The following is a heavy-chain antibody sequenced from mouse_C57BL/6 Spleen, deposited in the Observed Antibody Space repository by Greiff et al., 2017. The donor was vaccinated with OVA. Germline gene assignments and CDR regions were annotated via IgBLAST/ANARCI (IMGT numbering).Heavy chain of an antibody. J-gene: IGHJ1*03. CDR3: ARALGTTVGAPDV. CDR1: GYTFTSYW. D-gene: IGHD1-1*01. CDR2: IDPSDSYP. V-gene: IGHV1-69*01. Sequence: QVQLQQPGAELVMPGASVKLSCKASGYTFTSYWMHWVKQRPGQGLEWIGEIDPSDSYPNYNQKFKGKSTLTVDKSSSTAYMQLSSLTSEDSEVDDCARALGTTVGAPDVWGTGTTGTVSS.